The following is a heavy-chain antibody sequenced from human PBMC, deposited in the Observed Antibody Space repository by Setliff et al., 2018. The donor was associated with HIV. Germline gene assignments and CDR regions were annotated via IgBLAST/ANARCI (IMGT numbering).Heavy chain of an antibody. CDR2: IIPILGIA. V-gene: IGHV1-69*10. CDR3: ARDREYYYDNSGSLSFDY. D-gene: IGHD3-22*01. J-gene: IGHJ4*02. CDR1: GGTFSSYA. Sequence: GASVKVSCKASGGTFSSYAINWVRQAPGQGLEWMGGIIPILGIANYAQKFQGRVTITADKSTSTAYMELSSLRSEDTAVYYCARDREYYYDNSGSLSFDYWGQETLVTVSS.